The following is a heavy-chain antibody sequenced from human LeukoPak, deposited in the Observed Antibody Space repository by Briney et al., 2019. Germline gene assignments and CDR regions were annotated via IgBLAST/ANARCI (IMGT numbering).Heavy chain of an antibody. CDR2: IIPIFGTA. D-gene: IGHD4-23*01. CDR1: GGTFSSYA. CDR3: ARGGDDYGGNSHFDY. Sequence: ASVKVSCKASGGTFSSYAISWVRQAPGQGLEWMGGIIPIFGTANYAQKFQGRVTITADESTRTAYMELSSLRSEDTAVYYCARGGDDYGGNSHFDYWGQGTLVTVSS. V-gene: IGHV1-69*01. J-gene: IGHJ4*02.